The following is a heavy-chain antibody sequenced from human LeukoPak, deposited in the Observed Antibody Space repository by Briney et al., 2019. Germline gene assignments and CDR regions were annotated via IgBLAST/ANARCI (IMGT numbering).Heavy chain of an antibody. Sequence: GGSLRLSCAASGFTFSSYTMHWVRQAPGKGLEWVAVMSNDGNYYADSEKGRFTISRDNSKNTLYLQMNSLRPEDTAVYYCARDGGGGGSYPDYWGQGTLVTVSS. D-gene: IGHD1-26*01. CDR1: GFTFSSYT. J-gene: IGHJ4*02. V-gene: IGHV3-30*04. CDR3: ARDGGGGGSYPDY. CDR2: MSNDGN.